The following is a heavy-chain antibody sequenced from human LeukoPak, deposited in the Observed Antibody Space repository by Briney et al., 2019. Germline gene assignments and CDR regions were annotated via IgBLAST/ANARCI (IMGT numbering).Heavy chain of an antibody. V-gene: IGHV4-34*01. CDR1: GGSFSGYY. J-gene: IGHJ4*02. CDR2: INHSGST. Sequence: SETLSLTCAVYGGSFSGYYWSWIRQPPGKGLEWIGEINHSGSTNYNPSLKSRVTISVDTSKNQFSLKLSSVTAADTAVYYCARAPPASYDYVWGSYRHPRFDYWGQGTPVTVSS. CDR3: ARAPPASYDYVWGSYRHPRFDY. D-gene: IGHD3-16*02.